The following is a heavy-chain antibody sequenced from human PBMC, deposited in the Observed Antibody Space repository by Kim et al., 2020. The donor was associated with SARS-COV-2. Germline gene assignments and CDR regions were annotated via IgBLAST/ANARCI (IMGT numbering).Heavy chain of an antibody. J-gene: IGHJ4*02. CDR1: GFGFSGYG. V-gene: IGHV3-33*08. D-gene: IGHD6-19*01. Sequence: GGSLRLSCAASGFGFSGYGMHWVRQAPGKGLEWVAFIWYDGSNQAYADSVRGRFTISRDNSKRMVYLQMNSLRAEDSAVYYCARQNVASVAVAPTFDFWGQGTLVTVSS. CDR3: ARQNVASVAVAPTFDF. CDR2: IWYDGSNQ.